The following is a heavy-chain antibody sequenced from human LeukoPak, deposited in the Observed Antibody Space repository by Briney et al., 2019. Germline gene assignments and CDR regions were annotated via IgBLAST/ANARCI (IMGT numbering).Heavy chain of an antibody. CDR2: INPDSGGT. D-gene: IGHD2-15*01. J-gene: IGHJ5*02. CDR3: ARAHSAVVAATAFDP. Sequence: ASVKVSCKASGYTFTDCYLNWVRQAPGQGLEWMGWINPDSGGTTYAQKFQGRVTMTRDTSISTVHMELSRPRSDDTAVYYCARAHSAVVAATAFDPWGQGTLVTVSS. V-gene: IGHV1-2*02. CDR1: GYTFTDCY.